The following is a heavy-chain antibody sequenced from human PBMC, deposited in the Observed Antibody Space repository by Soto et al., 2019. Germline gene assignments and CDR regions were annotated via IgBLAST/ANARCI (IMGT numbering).Heavy chain of an antibody. J-gene: IGHJ2*01. V-gene: IGHV1-3*01. CDR2: INAGNGNT. Sequence: ASVKVSCKASGYTFTSYAMHWVRQAPGQRLEWMGWINAGNGNTKYSQKFQGRVTITRDTSASTAYMELSSLRSEDTAVYYCARAYSTVTTAYWYFDLCGPGTLLTVSS. CDR3: ARAYSTVTTAYWYFDL. CDR1: GYTFTSYA. D-gene: IGHD4-17*01.